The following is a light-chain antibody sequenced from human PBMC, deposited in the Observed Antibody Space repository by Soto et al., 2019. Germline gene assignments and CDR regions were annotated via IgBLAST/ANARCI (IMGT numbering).Light chain of an antibody. J-gene: IGKJ1*01. CDR2: GAS. V-gene: IGKV3-15*01. Sequence: EVVMTQSPATLSASPGERATLSCWASEPVATNLAWYQQKPGHAPRLLISGASTSAAGISDRFRGSGSGTEFTLAISSLRSEDSGIYYCQQYFEWPPMTFGQGTKVEI. CDR3: QQYFEWPPMT. CDR1: EPVATN.